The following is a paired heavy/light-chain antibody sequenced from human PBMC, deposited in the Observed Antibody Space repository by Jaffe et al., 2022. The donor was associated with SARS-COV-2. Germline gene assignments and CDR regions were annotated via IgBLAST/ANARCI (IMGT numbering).Heavy chain of an antibody. CDR3: ATRGYSSGYAYDF. CDR1: GGSISSSVNF. V-gene: IGHV4-39*01. Sequence: QLQLQQSGPGLVKPSETLSLTCTVSGGSISSSVNFWGWIRQPPGEGLQWIGSISYSGSTYCNPSLKSRVTISADTSNNQFSLKLSSVTAADTAVYYCATRGYSSGYAYDFWGQGTLVTVSS. D-gene: IGHD3-22*01. CDR2: ISYSGST. J-gene: IGHJ4*02.
Light chain of an antibody. V-gene: IGKV1-12*01. CDR3: QQAKSFPIT. CDR2: AAS. CDR1: QGISSS. Sequence: DIQMTQSPSSVSASVGDRVTITCRASQGISSSLAWYQQKPGKAPKLLISAASSLQSGVPSRFSGSGSGTDFTLTITSLQPEDSATYYCQQAKSFPITFGQGTRLEIK. J-gene: IGKJ5*01.